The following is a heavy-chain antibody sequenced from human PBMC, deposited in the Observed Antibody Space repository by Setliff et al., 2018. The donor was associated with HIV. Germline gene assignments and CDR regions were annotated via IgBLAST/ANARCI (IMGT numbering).Heavy chain of an antibody. J-gene: IGHJ5*01. CDR3: ARAVYGGTYSWFDS. CDR1: GESFSGYY. CDR2: INHKTNA. D-gene: IGHD1-26*01. Sequence: SETLSLTCAVYGESFSGYYWTWIRQPPGKGLEWIADINHKTNANYNPSLKSRVIISVDTSKNQFSLNLTSVTAADTGLYFCARAVYGGTYSWFDSWGQGSLVTVSS. V-gene: IGHV4-34*01.